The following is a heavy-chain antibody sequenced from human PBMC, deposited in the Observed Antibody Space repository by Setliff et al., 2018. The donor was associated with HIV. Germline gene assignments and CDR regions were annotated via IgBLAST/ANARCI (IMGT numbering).Heavy chain of an antibody. CDR2: INSDGSST. CDR3: ARQDLGAYAPLRY. Sequence: GESLKISCAGSGFTFSNYWMHWVRQAPGKGLVWVSRINSDGSSTSYADSVKGRFTISRDNAKNTLYLQMNSLRAEDTAVYYCARQDLGAYAPLRYWGQGTLVTVSS. J-gene: IGHJ4*02. CDR1: GFTFSNYW. D-gene: IGHD5-12*01. V-gene: IGHV3-74*01.